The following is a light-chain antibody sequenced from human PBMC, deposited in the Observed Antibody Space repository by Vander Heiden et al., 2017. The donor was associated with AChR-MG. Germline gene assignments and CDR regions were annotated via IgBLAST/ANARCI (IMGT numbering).Light chain of an antibody. Sequence: ILITQSPAALSVSLGARATLSSTTSQSVSSNVAWYQQKPGQPPRLLIYGASTREPGIPARFTGSGSGTAFTLTISSLQAEDVAVYYCQQYNSRPLSFGGGTKVEIK. CDR3: QQYNSRPLS. J-gene: IGKJ4*01. CDR2: GAS. CDR1: QSVSSN. V-gene: IGKV3-15*01.